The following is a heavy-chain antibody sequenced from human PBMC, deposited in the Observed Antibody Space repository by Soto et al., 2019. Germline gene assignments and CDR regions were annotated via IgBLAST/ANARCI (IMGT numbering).Heavy chain of an antibody. CDR2: IHSSGSI. J-gene: IGHJ1*01. V-gene: IGHV4-30-4*01. Sequence: PSETLSLTCTVSGGSISSDGYYWSWIRQAPGRGLEWIGYIHSSGSIYYNPSLKSRATMSIDTAGNQFSLKGSSVTVADTAVYYCARDLDGLHDDTSGPFPRPGWGQGTLVTV. CDR1: GGSISSDGYY. D-gene: IGHD3-22*01. CDR3: ARDLDGLHDDTSGPFPRPG.